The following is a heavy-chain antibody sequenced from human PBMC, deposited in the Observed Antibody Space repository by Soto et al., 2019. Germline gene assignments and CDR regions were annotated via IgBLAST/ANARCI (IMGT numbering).Heavy chain of an antibody. CDR1: GFTFSSYA. V-gene: IGHV3-30-3*01. CDR2: ISYDGSNK. D-gene: IGHD2-2*01. CDR3: AQSSTPLYYYYGMDV. Sequence: GGSLRLSCAASGFTFSSYAMHWVRQAPGKGLEWVAVISYDGSNKYYADSVKGRFTISRDNSKNTLYLQMNSLRAEDTAVYYCAQSSTPLYYYYGMDVWGQGTTVTVSS. J-gene: IGHJ6*02.